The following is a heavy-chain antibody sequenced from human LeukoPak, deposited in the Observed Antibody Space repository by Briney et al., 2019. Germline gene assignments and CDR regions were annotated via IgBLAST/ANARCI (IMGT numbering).Heavy chain of an antibody. D-gene: IGHD3-3*01. CDR2: MNPNSGNT. Sequence: ASVKVSCKASGYTFTSYDINWVRQATGQGLEWMGWMNPNSGNTGYAQKFQGRVTITRNTSISTAYMELSSLRSEDTAVYYCARAGRVGLRFLEWLLRYWGQGTLVTVSS. V-gene: IGHV1-8*03. CDR1: GYTFTSYD. CDR3: ARAGRVGLRFLEWLLRY. J-gene: IGHJ4*02.